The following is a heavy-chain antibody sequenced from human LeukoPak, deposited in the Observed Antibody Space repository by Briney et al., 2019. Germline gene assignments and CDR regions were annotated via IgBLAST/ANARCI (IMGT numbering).Heavy chain of an antibody. CDR2: ISSSGSTI. CDR3: AKDNGDLKIGP. Sequence: GGSLRLSCAASGFTFSSYEMNWVRQAPGKGLEWVSYISSSGSTIYYADSVKGRVTISRDNSNNTLYLQMSSLRAEDTAVYYCAKDNGDLKIGPWGQGTLVTVSS. V-gene: IGHV3-48*03. D-gene: IGHD2-21*01. CDR1: GFTFSSYE. J-gene: IGHJ5*02.